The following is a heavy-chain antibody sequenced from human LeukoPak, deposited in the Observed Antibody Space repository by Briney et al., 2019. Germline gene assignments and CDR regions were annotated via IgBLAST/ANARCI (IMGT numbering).Heavy chain of an antibody. J-gene: IGHJ4*02. Sequence: AGSLRLSCAASGFTFSSYSMNWVRQAPGKGLEWVSCISSSSSSYIYYADSVKGRFTISRDNTKNSLYLQMNSLRAEDTAVYYCARDRSSSRDLDYWGQGTLVTVSS. D-gene: IGHD6-13*01. V-gene: IGHV3-21*01. CDR2: ISSSSSSYI. CDR1: GFTFSSYS. CDR3: ARDRSSSRDLDY.